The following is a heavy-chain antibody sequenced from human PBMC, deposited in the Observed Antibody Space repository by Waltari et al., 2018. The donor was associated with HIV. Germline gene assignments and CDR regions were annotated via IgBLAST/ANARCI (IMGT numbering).Heavy chain of an antibody. CDR3: ARSLACPDCYSEMDS. J-gene: IGHJ4*02. Sequence: QVQLVQSAAEMKEPGASVKVSCKASGYIFTRYDMNWVRQAPGQGPEWMGWAKPNRGNTGYAQNFQGRVTMTMNTPTSTAYMELSNLKSEDTAVYYCARSLACPDCYSEMDSWGQGTLITVSS. CDR1: GYIFTRYD. D-gene: IGHD2-21*02. CDR2: AKPNRGNT. V-gene: IGHV1-8*01.